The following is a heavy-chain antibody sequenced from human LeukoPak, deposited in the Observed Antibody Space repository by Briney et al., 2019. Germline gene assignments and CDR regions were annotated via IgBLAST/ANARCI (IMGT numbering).Heavy chain of an antibody. CDR3: ATLQSGIRNWFDP. V-gene: IGHV4-59*01. CDR2: IYYDGGT. Sequence: SETLSLTCSVSGDSISSYYWSWIRQPPGKGLEWIGYIYYDGGTNYNPSLKSRVTISEDMSKNQFSLKLRSLTAADTAVYYCATLQSGIRNWFDPWGQGTLVTVSS. D-gene: IGHD1-1*01. CDR1: GDSISSYY. J-gene: IGHJ5*02.